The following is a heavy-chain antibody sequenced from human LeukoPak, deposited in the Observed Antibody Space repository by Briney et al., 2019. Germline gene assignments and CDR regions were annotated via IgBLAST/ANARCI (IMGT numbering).Heavy chain of an antibody. CDR3: AKPSGSGVDY. D-gene: IGHD1-26*01. J-gene: IGHJ4*02. CDR2: IRSDGYHT. V-gene: IGHV3-30*02. Sequence: GALRLSCGASGFIFDTYDMHWVRQAPGKGLEWVAFIRSDGYHTYYADSVKGRFTITRDNSKNTLYLQMNSLRLEDMAVYYCAKPSGSGVDYWGRGTRVTVSS. CDR1: GFIFDTYD.